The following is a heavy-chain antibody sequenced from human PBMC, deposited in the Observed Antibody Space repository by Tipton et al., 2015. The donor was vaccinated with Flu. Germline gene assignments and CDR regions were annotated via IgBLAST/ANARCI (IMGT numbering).Heavy chain of an antibody. CDR3: VRFAGGS. J-gene: IGHJ5*02. CDR2: INQHGSEK. CDR1: GFPFSNFW. D-gene: IGHD3-10*01. V-gene: IGHV3-7*01. Sequence: SLRLSCAASGFPFSNFWMHWVRQAPEKGLEWVAHINQHGSEKDYGDSVKGRFTISRDNAKNSVYLHMNSLRVEDTAVYYCVRFAGGSWGQGTLVTVSS.